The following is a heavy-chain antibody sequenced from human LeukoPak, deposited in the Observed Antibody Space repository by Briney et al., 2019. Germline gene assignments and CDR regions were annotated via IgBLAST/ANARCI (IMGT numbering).Heavy chain of an antibody. D-gene: IGHD2-2*01. Sequence: GGSLRLSCAASGFTFSSYAMSWVRQAPGKGLVWVAVIYSGDSTFYADSVKGRFTISRDNSKNTLYLQMNSLRAEDTAVYYCARFCTSTSCYGGGIADYWGQGTLVTVSS. J-gene: IGHJ4*02. CDR2: IYSGDST. CDR3: ARFCTSTSCYGGGIADY. CDR1: GFTFSSYA. V-gene: IGHV3-66*01.